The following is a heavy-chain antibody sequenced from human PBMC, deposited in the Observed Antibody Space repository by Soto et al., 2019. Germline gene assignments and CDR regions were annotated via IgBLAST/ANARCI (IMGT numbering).Heavy chain of an antibody. J-gene: IGHJ4*02. D-gene: IGHD3-16*01. CDR2: IDHSGST. CDR3: ARVEYTYNYRGLDY. CDR1: GGPFRGYY. Sequence: SETLSLTCAVYGGPFRGYYWTWIRQPPGKGLEWIGEIDHSGSTNYNPSLKSRVTISVDTSKNQFSLKLASVTAADTAVYYCARVEYTYNYRGLDYWGQGTLVTVSS. V-gene: IGHV4-34*01.